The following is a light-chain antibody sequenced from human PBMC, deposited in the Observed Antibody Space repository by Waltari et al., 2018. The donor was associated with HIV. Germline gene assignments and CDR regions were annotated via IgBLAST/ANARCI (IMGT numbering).Light chain of an antibody. J-gene: IGLJ2*01. CDR2: RNN. Sequence: QSVLTQSPSASGTPGQRVTISCSGSSSNIGSNYVYWYQQLPGTPPKRLLYRNNQRPSGVPDRFSGSKSGTSASLAISGLRSEDEAHYYCATWTDSLSGVVFGGGTKLRVL. V-gene: IGLV1-47*01. CDR3: ATWTDSLSGVV. CDR1: SSNIGSNY.